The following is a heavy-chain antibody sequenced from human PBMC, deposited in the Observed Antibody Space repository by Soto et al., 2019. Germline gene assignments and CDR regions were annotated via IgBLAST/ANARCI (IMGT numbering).Heavy chain of an antibody. CDR1: GFTFSSYG. Sequence: QVQLVESGGGVVQPGRSLRLSCAASGFTFSSYGMHWVRQAPGEGLEWVAIISYDGSNKYYADSVKGRFTITRDNSKNTLYLQMDSLRAEDTAVYYCAKKEASGSTVSLLDYCGQGTLVTVSS. CDR2: ISYDGSNK. J-gene: IGHJ4*02. D-gene: IGHD4-17*01. V-gene: IGHV3-30*18. CDR3: AKKEASGSTVSLLDY.